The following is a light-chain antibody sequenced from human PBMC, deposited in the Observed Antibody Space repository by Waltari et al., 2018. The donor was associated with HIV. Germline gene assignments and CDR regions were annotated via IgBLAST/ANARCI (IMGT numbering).Light chain of an antibody. V-gene: IGKV1-39*01. CDR3: QQSYSTPLT. J-gene: IGKJ4*01. CDR1: QHISSY. CDR2: AAS. Sequence: DIQMTKSPSSLSASVGDRVTITCRASQHISSYLNWYQQKPGKAPKLLIYAASSLQSGVPSRFSGSGSGTDFTLTISSLQPEDFATYYCQQSYSTPLTFGGGTKVEIK.